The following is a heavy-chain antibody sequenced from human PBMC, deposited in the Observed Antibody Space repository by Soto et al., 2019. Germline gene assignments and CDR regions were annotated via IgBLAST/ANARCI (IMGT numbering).Heavy chain of an antibody. CDR3: ARVRRTFLFLWWRQRSNVFYI. J-gene: IGHJ3*02. V-gene: IGHV1-8*01. CDR2: MNPNSGNT. D-gene: IGHD2-21*02. Sequence: ASVKVSCKASGYTFTSYDINWVRQATGQGLEWMGWMNPNSGNTGYAQKFQGRVTMTRNTSISTAYMELSSLRSEDTAVYYCARVRRTFLFLWWRQRSNVFYICGQGTMVLVSS. CDR1: GYTFTSYD.